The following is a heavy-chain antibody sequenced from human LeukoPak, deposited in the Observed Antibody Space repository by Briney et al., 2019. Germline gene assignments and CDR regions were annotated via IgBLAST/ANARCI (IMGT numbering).Heavy chain of an antibody. CDR2: ISSSSSYI. V-gene: IGHV3-21*01. Sequence: PGGSLRLSCAASGFTFSSYSMNWVRQAPGKGLEWVSSISSSSSYIYYADSVKGRFTISRDNAKNSLYLQMNSLRADDTAVYYCAREGDSSGYYYFDYWGQGTLVTVSS. D-gene: IGHD3-22*01. CDR3: AREGDSSGYYYFDY. J-gene: IGHJ4*02. CDR1: GFTFSSYS.